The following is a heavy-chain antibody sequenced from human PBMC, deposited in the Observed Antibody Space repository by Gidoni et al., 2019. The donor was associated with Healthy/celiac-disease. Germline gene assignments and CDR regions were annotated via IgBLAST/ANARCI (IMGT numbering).Heavy chain of an antibody. CDR3: AKDPRYSSGWWDSYYFDY. CDR1: GFTFSSYA. J-gene: IGHJ4*02. D-gene: IGHD6-19*01. Sequence: EVQLLESGGGLVQPGGSLRLSCAASGFTFSSYAMSWVRQAPGKGLEWVSAISGRCGSTYYADSVKGRFTISRDNSKNTLYLQMNSLRAEDTAVYYCAKDPRYSSGWWDSYYFDYWGQGTLVTVSS. V-gene: IGHV3-23*01. CDR2: ISGRCGST.